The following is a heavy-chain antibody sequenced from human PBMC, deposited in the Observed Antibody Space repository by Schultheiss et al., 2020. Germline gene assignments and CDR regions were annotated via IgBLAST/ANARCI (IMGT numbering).Heavy chain of an antibody. Sequence: GGSLRLSCAASGFTFSRSAVHWVRQAPGKGLEWVANIKQDGSEKYYVDSVKGRFTISRDNAKNSLYLQMNSLRPEDTSVYYCATDEFDYWGQGTLVTVSS. J-gene: IGHJ4*02. CDR1: GFTFSRSA. CDR3: ATDEFDY. CDR2: IKQDGSEK. V-gene: IGHV3-7*01.